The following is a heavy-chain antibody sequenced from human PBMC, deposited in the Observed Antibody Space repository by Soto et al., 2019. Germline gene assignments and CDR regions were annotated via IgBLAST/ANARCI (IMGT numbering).Heavy chain of an antibody. CDR1: GFTFSNSW. J-gene: IGHJ4*02. D-gene: IGHD1-7*01. CDR2: INSDGTTI. Sequence: LRLSGAASGFTFSNSWMHWVRQAPGKGPVWVSRINSDGTTINSADSVKRRFTISRENAKNTLYLQMDSLRAEDTAVYYCTRAGNYRFQYWGQGTLVNVSS. V-gene: IGHV3-74*01. CDR3: TRAGNYRFQY.